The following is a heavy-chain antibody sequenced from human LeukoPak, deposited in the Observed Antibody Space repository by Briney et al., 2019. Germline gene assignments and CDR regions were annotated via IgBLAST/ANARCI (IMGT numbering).Heavy chain of an antibody. J-gene: IGHJ3*02. V-gene: IGHV3-9*01. CDR2: ISWNSGSI. CDR3: AKVNGYCSSTSCQGAFDI. CDR1: GFTFDDYA. D-gene: IGHD2-2*01. Sequence: GRSLRPSCAASGFTFDDYAMHWVRQAPGKGLEWVSGISWNSGSIGYADSVKGRFTISRDNAKNSLYLQMNSLRAEDTALYYCAKVNGYCSSTSCQGAFDIWGQGTMVTVSS.